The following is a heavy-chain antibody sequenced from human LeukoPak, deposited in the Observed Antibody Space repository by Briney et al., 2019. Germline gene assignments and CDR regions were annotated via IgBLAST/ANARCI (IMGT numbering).Heavy chain of an antibody. Sequence: SETLSLTCTVSGGSISSYYWSWIRQPPGKGLEWIRYIYYSGSTNYNPSLKSRVTISVDTSKNQFSLKLSSVTAADTAVYYCARVWVDDFWSGYYFDYWGQGTLVTVSS. CDR1: GGSISSYY. CDR3: ARVWVDDFWSGYYFDY. CDR2: IYYSGST. D-gene: IGHD3-3*01. V-gene: IGHV4-59*01. J-gene: IGHJ4*02.